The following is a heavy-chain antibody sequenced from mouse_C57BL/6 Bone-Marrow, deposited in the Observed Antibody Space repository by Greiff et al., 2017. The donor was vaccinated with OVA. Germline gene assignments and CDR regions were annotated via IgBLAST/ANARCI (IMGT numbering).Heavy chain of an antibody. CDR3: ARQLRLRGDYFDY. CDR1: GYTFTSYG. J-gene: IGHJ2*01. CDR2: IYPRSGNT. V-gene: IGHV1-81*01. Sequence: VKLMESGAELARPGASVKLSCKASGYTFTSYGISWVKQRTGQGLEWIGEIYPRSGNTYYNEKFKGKATLTADKSSSTAYMELRSLTSEDSAVYFCARQLRLRGDYFDYWGQGTTLTVSS. D-gene: IGHD3-2*02.